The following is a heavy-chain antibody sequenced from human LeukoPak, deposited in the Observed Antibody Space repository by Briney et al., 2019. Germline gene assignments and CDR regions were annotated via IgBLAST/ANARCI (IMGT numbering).Heavy chain of an antibody. J-gene: IGHJ5*02. V-gene: IGHV2-5*02. CDR1: GFSLDTSGVA. Sequence: ESGPTLVKPTQTLTLTCTFSGFSLDTSGVAVGWIRQSPGEALEWLALIYWDDDKHYSPSLKSRLTIIKDTPKNQVFLTMTNMDPVDTATYYCAHSYYYGSGGYYNVWFDRWGQGTLVTVSS. CDR2: IYWDDDK. CDR3: AHSYYYGSGGYYNVWFDR. D-gene: IGHD3-10*01.